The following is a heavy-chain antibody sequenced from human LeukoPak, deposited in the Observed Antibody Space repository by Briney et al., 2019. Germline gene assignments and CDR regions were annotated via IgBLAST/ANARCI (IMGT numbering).Heavy chain of an antibody. J-gene: IGHJ5*02. CDR3: ARCDSSSWDNWFDP. Sequence: GGSLRLSCAASGFTFSSYWMSWVRQAPGKGLEWVANIKQDGSEKYYVDSVKGRFTISRDNAKNSLYLQMNSPRAEDTAVYYCARCDSSSWDNWFDPWGQGTLVTVSS. CDR1: GFTFSSYW. V-gene: IGHV3-7*01. D-gene: IGHD6-13*01. CDR2: IKQDGSEK.